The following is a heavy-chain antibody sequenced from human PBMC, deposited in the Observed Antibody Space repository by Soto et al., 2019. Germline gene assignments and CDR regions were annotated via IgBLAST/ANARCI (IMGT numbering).Heavy chain of an antibody. CDR3: AKSGGGGYDSNTDFSGRLLTGPS. D-gene: IGHD3-22*01. J-gene: IGHJ4*02. CDR2: IYYDGSYE. Sequence: GGSLRLSCAASGFIFSNYGMHWVRQAPGKGLEWVALIYYDGSYENYADSVKGRFTISRDNSKSTLWLQMNSLRVEDTAVYYCAKSGGGGYDSNTDFSGRLLTGPSWGQGTLVTVS. V-gene: IGHV3-33*06. CDR1: GFIFSNYG.